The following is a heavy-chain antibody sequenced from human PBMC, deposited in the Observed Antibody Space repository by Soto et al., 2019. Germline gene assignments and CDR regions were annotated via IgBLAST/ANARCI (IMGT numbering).Heavy chain of an antibody. D-gene: IGHD5-12*01. CDR1: GYTFTSYY. CDR3: ATVEGRRDGYNFRFDP. J-gene: IGHJ5*02. V-gene: IGHV1-46*01. CDR2: INPSGGST. Sequence: ASVKVSCKASGYTFTSYYMHWVRQAPGQGLEWMGIINPSGGSTNYAQKFQGRVTMTRDTSTSTVYMELSSLRSEDTAVYYCATVEGRRDGYNFRFDPWGQGTLVTVSS.